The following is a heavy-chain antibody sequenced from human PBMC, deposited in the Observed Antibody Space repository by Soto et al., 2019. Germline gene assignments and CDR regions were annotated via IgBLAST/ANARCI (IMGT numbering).Heavy chain of an antibody. J-gene: IGHJ4*02. Sequence: QVQLVQSGAEVKKPGSSVKVSCKASGGTFSSYTISWVRQATGQGLEWMGRIIPILGIANYAQKFQGRVTITADKSTSTAYMELSSLRSEDTAVYYCAREGWGTGIIDYWGQGTLVTVSS. CDR3: AREGWGTGIIDY. CDR2: IIPILGIA. D-gene: IGHD1-1*01. V-gene: IGHV1-69*08. CDR1: GGTFSSYT.